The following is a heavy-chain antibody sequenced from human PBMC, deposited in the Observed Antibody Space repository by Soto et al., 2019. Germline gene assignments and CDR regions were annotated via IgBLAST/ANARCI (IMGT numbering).Heavy chain of an antibody. D-gene: IGHD4-17*01. CDR3: ARGFNGDYDD. CDR2: IYHSGST. V-gene: IGHV4-4*02. Sequence: SETLSLTCAVSGGSISSSSWWSWVRQPPGKGLEWIGEIYHSGSTNYNPSLKSRVTISVDTSKNQFSLKLSSVTAADTAVYYCARGFNGDYDDWGQGPLGTVSS. J-gene: IGHJ4*02. CDR1: GGSISSSSW.